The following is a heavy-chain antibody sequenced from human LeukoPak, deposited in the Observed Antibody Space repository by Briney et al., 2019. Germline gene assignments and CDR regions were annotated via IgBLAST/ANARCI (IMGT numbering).Heavy chain of an antibody. CDR2: IYHSGST. CDR1: GYSISSGYY. J-gene: IGHJ5*02. CDR3: AVKEMATITFDP. D-gene: IGHD5-24*01. V-gene: IGHV4-38-2*02. Sequence: PSETLSLTCTVSGYSISSGYYWGWIRQPPGKGLEWIGSIYHSGSTYYNPSLKSRVTISVDTSKNQFSLKLSSVTAADTAVYYCAVKEMATITFDPWGQGTLVTVSS.